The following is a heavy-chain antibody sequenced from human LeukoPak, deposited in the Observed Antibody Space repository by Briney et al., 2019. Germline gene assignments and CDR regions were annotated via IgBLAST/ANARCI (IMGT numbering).Heavy chain of an antibody. CDR1: GYSFTSNW. J-gene: IGHJ4*02. Sequence: GESLKISCKVSGYSFTSNWIGWVRQMPGKGLEWMGIIYPADSDTRYSPSFQGQVTISADKSISTAYLQWSSLKASDTAMYYCASRSNSGYEFFDYWGQGTLVTVSS. V-gene: IGHV5-51*01. D-gene: IGHD5-12*01. CDR2: IYPADSDT. CDR3: ASRSNSGYEFFDY.